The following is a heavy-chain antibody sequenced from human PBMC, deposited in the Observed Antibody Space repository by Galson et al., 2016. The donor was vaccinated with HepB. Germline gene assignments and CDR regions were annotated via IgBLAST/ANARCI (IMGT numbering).Heavy chain of an antibody. J-gene: IGHJ3*02. D-gene: IGHD3-22*01. CDR3: EGYSDPFDI. V-gene: IGHV3-53*01. Sequence: SLRLSCAASGFSVSGKYMSWARQAPGKGLEWVPAIFSGDATYYRDSVKGRFTISRDTSKNTLYLQMNNLRAEDTAIYYCEGYSDPFDIRGQGTMVTVSP. CDR2: IFSGDAT. CDR1: GFSVSGKY.